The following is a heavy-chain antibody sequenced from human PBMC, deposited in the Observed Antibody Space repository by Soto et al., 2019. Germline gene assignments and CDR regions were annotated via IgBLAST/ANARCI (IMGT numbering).Heavy chain of an antibody. CDR3: AREYTAWPLAYGLDV. CDR1: GFTFSTYS. CDR2: ISSRSDI. Sequence: GGSRILSCVCSGFTFSTYSINWVRQAPGKGLEWVSSISSRSDIYYADSVKGRFTISRDNAKNSVSLQMNSLRAEDTAVYYCAREYTAWPLAYGLDVWGQGTTVTVSS. V-gene: IGHV3-21*01. J-gene: IGHJ6*02. D-gene: IGHD2-2*02.